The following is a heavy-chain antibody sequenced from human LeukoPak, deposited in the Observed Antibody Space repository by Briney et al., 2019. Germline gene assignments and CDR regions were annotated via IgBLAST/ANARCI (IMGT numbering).Heavy chain of an antibody. CDR3: ARGHDFWSGYWDY. CDR2: INSDGSST. D-gene: IGHD3-3*01. V-gene: IGHV3-74*01. CDR1: GFTFSSYW. J-gene: IGHJ4*02. Sequence: GGSVRLSCAASGFTFSSYWMHWVRQAPGKWLVWVSRINSDGSSTSYADSVKGRFAISRDNAKNTLYLQMNSLRAEDTAVYYCARGHDFWSGYWDYWAEATQVTVSS.